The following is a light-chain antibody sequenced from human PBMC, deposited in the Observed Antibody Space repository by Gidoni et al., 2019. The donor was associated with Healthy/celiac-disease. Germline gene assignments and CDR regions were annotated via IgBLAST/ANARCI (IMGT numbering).Light chain of an antibody. Sequence: DIQMTQSPSTLSASLGDRVTITCRASQSISSWFAWYQQKPGKAPKLLIYKASSLESGVPSRFSGSGAGTEFTLTISSLQPDDFATYYCQQYSIQATFGQGTKVEIK. CDR3: QQYSIQAT. V-gene: IGKV1-5*03. J-gene: IGKJ1*01. CDR2: KAS. CDR1: QSISSW.